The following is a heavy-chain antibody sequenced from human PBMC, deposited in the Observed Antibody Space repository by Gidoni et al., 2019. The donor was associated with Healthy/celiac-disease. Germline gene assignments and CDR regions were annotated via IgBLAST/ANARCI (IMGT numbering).Heavy chain of an antibody. J-gene: IGHJ3*02. CDR2: ISSNGGST. V-gene: IGHV3-64D*08. D-gene: IGHD2-21*02. CDR1: GFTFSSDA. Sequence: EVQLVESGGGLVQPGGSLRLSCSASGFTFSSDAMHWVRQAPGKGLEYVSAISSNGGSTYYADSVKGRFTISRDNSKNTLYLQMSSLRAEDTAVYYCVKDGSGGGDYAAFDIWGQGKMVTVSS. CDR3: VKDGSGGGDYAAFDI.